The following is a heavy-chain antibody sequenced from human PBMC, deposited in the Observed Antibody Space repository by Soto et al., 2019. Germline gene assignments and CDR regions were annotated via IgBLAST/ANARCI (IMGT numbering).Heavy chain of an antibody. J-gene: IGHJ4*02. CDR3: VLYCSSTSCYRGIDY. Sequence: SETLSLTCTVSGGSFSSSSYYWGWIRQPPGKGLEWIGSIYYSGSTYYNPSLKSRVTISVDTSKNQFSLKLSSVTAANTAVYYCVLYCSSTSCYRGIDYWGQGTLVTVSS. CDR1: GGSFSSSSYY. CDR2: IYYSGST. D-gene: IGHD2-2*02. V-gene: IGHV4-39*01.